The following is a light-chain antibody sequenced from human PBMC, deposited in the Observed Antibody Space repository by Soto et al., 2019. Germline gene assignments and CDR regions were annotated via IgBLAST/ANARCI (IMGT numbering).Light chain of an antibody. CDR3: QQSYTTSSRT. Sequence: DIQMTQSPSSLSASVGDRVTITCRASQSISRNLTWYQHKPGKAPKLLIYAASSLQNGVPSRFSGGGSGTEVSISIISLQQAEFGTYYCQQSYTTSSRTFGQGTRLEIK. J-gene: IGKJ5*01. V-gene: IGKV1-39*01. CDR2: AAS. CDR1: QSISRN.